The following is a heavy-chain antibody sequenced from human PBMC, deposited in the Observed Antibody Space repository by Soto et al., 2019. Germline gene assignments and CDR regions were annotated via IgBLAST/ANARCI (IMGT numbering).Heavy chain of an antibody. V-gene: IGHV3-7*01. Sequence: TGGSLRLSCAASGFTFSSYWMSWVRQAPGKGLEWVANIKQDGSEKYYVDSVKGRFTISRDNAKNSLYLQMNSLRAEDTAVYYCATDYSYGLFDYWGQGTLVTVSS. CDR2: IKQDGSEK. J-gene: IGHJ4*02. CDR1: GFTFSSYW. CDR3: ATDYSYGLFDY. D-gene: IGHD5-18*01.